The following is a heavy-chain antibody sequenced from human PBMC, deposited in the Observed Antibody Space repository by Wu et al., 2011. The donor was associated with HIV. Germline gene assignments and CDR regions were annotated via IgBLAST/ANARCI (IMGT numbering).Heavy chain of an antibody. V-gene: IGHV1-69*05. D-gene: IGHD2-15*01. CDR3: ATDLGSCSGQCFSPFRP. Sequence: GAEVKKPGSSVKVSCEGVWEGLSVTMVSVGCDRPLDEGLEWMGGIMLFFGTTKYAQKFQGRLSITTDESMTTAFMELSSLTSEDTAVYYCATDLGSCSGQCFSPFRPWGQGTLGFRLL. CDR2: IMLFFGTT. J-gene: IGHJ5*02. CDR1: EGLSVTMV.